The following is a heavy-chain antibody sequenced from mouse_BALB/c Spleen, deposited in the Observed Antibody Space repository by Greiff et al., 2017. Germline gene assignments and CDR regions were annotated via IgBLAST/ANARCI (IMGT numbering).Heavy chain of an antibody. Sequence: EVMLVESGGGLVQPGGSMKLSCVASGFTFSNYWMNWVRQSPEKGLEWVAEIRLKSNNYATHYAESVKGRFTISRDDSKSSVYLQMNNLRAEDTGIYYCTRPGENYFDYWGQGTTLTVSS. CDR2: IRLKSNNYAT. CDR1: GFTFSNYW. J-gene: IGHJ2*01. CDR3: TRPGENYFDY. V-gene: IGHV6-6*02.